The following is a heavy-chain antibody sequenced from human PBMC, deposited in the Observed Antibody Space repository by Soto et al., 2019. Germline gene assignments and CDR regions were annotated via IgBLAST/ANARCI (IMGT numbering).Heavy chain of an antibody. D-gene: IGHD6-19*01. CDR2: VVGSGGEI. CDR1: GFTISTYA. CDR3: TKSADSAGWGVDF. Sequence: EVQLLESGGGLVQPGGSLRLSCAASGFTISTYAMTWVRQAPGKGLECVSGVVGSGGEIYYADSVKGRFTISKDNARNSLSLQMNILSDEDTAVYYCTKSADSAGWGVDFWGQGTLVTVSS. V-gene: IGHV3-23*01. J-gene: IGHJ4*02.